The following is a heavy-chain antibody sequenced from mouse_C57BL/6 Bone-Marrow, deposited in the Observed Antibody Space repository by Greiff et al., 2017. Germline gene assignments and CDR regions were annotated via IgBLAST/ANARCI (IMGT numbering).Heavy chain of an antibody. J-gene: IGHJ1*03. D-gene: IGHD2-1*01. V-gene: IGHV14-2*01. CDR1: GFNIKDYY. Sequence: VQLQQSGAELVQPGASVKLSCTASGFNIKDYYMHWVQQRTEQGLEWIGRIVPEDGETKYAPKFQGKATITADTSSNTAYLQLSSLTSKYTAVYYCASDGNYRYFDVWGTGTTVTVSS. CDR2: IVPEDGET. CDR3: ASDGNYRYFDV.